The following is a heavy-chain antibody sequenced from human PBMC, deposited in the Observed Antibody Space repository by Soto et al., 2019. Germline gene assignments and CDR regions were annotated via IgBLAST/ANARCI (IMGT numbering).Heavy chain of an antibody. D-gene: IGHD6-19*01. J-gene: IGHJ6*02. Sequence: QVQLVESGGGVVQPGRSLRLSCAASGFTFSSYGMHWVRQAPGKGLEWVAVISYDGSNKYYADSVKGRFTISRDNSKNTLYLQMNSLRAEDTAVYYCAKDLERSSGWSHYYYHGMDVWGQGTTVTVSS. CDR3: AKDLERSSGWSHYYYHGMDV. CDR2: ISYDGSNK. CDR1: GFTFSSYG. V-gene: IGHV3-30*18.